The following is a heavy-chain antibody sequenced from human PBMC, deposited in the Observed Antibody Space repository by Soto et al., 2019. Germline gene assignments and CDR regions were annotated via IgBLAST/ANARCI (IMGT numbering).Heavy chain of an antibody. D-gene: IGHD4-17*01. V-gene: IGHV4-34*01. CDR3: ASSESGDYVGFDP. CDR1: GGSFRCYY. Sequence: SETLSLTCAVYGGSFRCYYWSWIRPPPGKGLEWIGEINHSGSTNYNPSPKSRVTISVDTSKNQFSLKLSSVTAADTAVYYCASSESGDYVGFDPWGQGTLVTVSS. J-gene: IGHJ5*02. CDR2: INHSGST.